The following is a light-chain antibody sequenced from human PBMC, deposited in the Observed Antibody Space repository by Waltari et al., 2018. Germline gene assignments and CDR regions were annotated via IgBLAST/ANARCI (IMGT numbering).Light chain of an antibody. V-gene: IGLV2-14*04. CDR2: HVS. Sequence: YQQHPCKSPRLIIFHVSLRPSGVSGRFSGSKSGNTSSLSISGLQADDEADYFCSSYTDSNIALIFGGGTKVTVL. J-gene: IGLJ2*01. CDR3: SSYTDSNIALI.